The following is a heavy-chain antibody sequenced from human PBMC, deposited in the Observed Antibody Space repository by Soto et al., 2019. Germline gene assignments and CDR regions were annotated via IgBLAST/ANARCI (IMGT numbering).Heavy chain of an antibody. J-gene: IGHJ5*02. V-gene: IGHV4-4*07. Sequence: SETLSLTCTISGGSLFGDYRTRIRQPAGGGLEWIGRINSDGNTNYSPSLKSRVTMSVDPSRKHFSLNLTSVTAADTASYFCARARRLENWFDPWGPGIQVTVSS. CDR2: INSDGNT. CDR3: ARARRLENWFDP. CDR1: GGSLFGDY. D-gene: IGHD5-12*01.